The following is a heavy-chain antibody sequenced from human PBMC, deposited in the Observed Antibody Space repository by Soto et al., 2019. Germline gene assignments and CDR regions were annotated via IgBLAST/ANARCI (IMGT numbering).Heavy chain of an antibody. Sequence: QVQVVESGGGVVQPGRSLRLSCAASGFTFSRYAIHWVRQAPGKGLEWVAVISRAGSNKYYVDSVKGRFTISRDNSKNTLYLQMNSLRDEDTAVYYCARSRNSAVADSFDFWGQGTLVTGSS. CDR3: ARSRNSAVADSFDF. CDR2: ISRAGSNK. D-gene: IGHD3-10*01. V-gene: IGHV3-30*04. J-gene: IGHJ4*02. CDR1: GFTFSRYA.